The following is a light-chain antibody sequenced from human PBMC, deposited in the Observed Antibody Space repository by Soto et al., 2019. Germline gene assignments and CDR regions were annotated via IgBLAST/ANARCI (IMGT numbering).Light chain of an antibody. CDR3: QKYNSAPWT. CDR1: QSISSW. J-gene: IGKJ1*01. CDR2: DAS. V-gene: IGKV1-5*01. Sequence: DIQMTQSPSTLSASVGARVTITCRASQSISSWLAWYQQKPGKAPKLLIYDASSLERGVPSRFRGRGSGPEFTLTISSLQPDDFATYYCQKYNSAPWTFGQGTKVDIK.